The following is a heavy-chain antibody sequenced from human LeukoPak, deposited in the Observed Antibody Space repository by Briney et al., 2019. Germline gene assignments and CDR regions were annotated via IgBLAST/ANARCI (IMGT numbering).Heavy chain of an antibody. CDR3: AKGRTVTTYSSPSGY. J-gene: IGHJ4*02. CDR1: GFTFSSYG. D-gene: IGHD4-17*01. CDR2: ISYDGSNK. Sequence: GRSLRLSCAASGFTFSSYGMHWVRQAPAKGLEWVAVISYDGSNKYYADSVKGRFTISRDNSKNTLYLQMNSLRAEDTAVYYCAKGRTVTTYSSPSGYWGQGTLVTVSS. V-gene: IGHV3-30*18.